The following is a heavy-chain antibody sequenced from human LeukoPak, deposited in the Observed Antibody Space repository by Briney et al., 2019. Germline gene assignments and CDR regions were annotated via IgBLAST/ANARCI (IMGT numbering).Heavy chain of an antibody. CDR1: GYTFTSYG. J-gene: IGHJ4*02. CDR2: ISAYNGNT. Sequence: GASVKVSCKASGYTFTSYGISWVRQAPGQGLEWMGWISAYNGNTNYAQKPQGRVTMTTDTSTSTAYMELRSLRSDDTAVYYCARVGEDIVVVPAATQIDYWGQGTLVTVSS. D-gene: IGHD2-2*01. V-gene: IGHV1-18*01. CDR3: ARVGEDIVVVPAATQIDY.